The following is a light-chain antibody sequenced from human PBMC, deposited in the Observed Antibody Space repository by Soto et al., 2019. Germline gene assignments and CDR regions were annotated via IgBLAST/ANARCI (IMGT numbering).Light chain of an antibody. V-gene: IGLV1-44*01. J-gene: IGLJ1*01. CDR1: SSNIGINT. CDR2: TDN. CDR3: SSYTSSSTLV. Sequence: QPVLTQPPSASGTPGQRVTISCSGGSSNIGINTVNWYQQLPGTAPKVLIYTDNERPSGVPDRFSGSKSGTSASLAINGLQSGDEADYYCSSYTSSSTLVFGTGTKLTVL.